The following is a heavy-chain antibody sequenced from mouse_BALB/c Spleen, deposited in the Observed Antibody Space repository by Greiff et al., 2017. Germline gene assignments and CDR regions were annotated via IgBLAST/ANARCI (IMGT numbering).Heavy chain of an antibody. V-gene: IGHV1-14*01. J-gene: IGHJ4*01. Sequence: EVQLQQSGPELVKPGASVKMSCKASGYTFTSYVMHWVKQKPGQGLEWIGYINPYNDGTKYNEKFKGKATLTSDKSSSTAYMELSSLTSEDSAVYYCARWRDGYYPYYYAMDYWGQGTSVTVSS. CDR3: ARWRDGYYPYYYAMDY. CDR2: INPYNDGT. D-gene: IGHD2-3*01. CDR1: GYTFTSYV.